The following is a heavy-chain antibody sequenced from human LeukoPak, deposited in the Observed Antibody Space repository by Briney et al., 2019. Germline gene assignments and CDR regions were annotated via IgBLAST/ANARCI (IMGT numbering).Heavy chain of an antibody. D-gene: IGHD2-2*01. CDR2: ISAYNGNT. J-gene: IGHJ6*02. Sequence: GASVKVSCKASGYTFTSYGISWVRQAPGQGLEWMGWISAYNGNTNYAQKLQGRVTMTTDTSTSTAYMELRSLRSDDTAVYYCASASSPYYYYCMDVWGQGTTVTVSS. V-gene: IGHV1-18*01. CDR3: ASASSPYYYYCMDV. CDR1: GYTFTSYG.